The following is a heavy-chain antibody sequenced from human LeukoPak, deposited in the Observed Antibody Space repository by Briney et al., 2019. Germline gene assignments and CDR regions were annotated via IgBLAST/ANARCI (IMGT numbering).Heavy chain of an antibody. Sequence: GESLQISCKGSGSRFTSYWIGWVRQMPGKGLEWMGIISFGDSDSRYSPSFQGQVTISVDKSINTAYLQWSSLKASDTAMYYCATARPHRGFDIWGQGTMVTVSS. CDR2: ISFGDSDS. CDR1: GSRFTSYW. CDR3: ATARPHRGFDI. V-gene: IGHV5-51*01. J-gene: IGHJ3*02.